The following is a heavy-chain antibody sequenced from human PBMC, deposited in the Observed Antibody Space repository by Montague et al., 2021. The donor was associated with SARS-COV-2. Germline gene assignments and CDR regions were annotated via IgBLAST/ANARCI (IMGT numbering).Heavy chain of an antibody. CDR2: MYYSGTT. CDR3: ARHRDNLGSLNWFAP. V-gene: IGHV4-39*01. Sequence: SETLSLTCTVSAGAIRDTDYFWGWIRQPPGKGLEWIGSMYYSGTTXHNPSLKSRVTISVDTSKNQFSLKLSSVTAADTAVYFCARHRDNLGSLNWFAPWGQGTLVTVSS. J-gene: IGHJ5*02. CDR1: AGAIRDTDYF. D-gene: IGHD3-16*01.